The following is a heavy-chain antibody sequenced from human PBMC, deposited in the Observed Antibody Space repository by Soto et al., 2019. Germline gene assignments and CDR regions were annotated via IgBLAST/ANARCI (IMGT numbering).Heavy chain of an antibody. CDR1: GFTFSSYD. Sequence: GGSLRLSCAASGFTFSSYDMHWVRQATGKGLEWVSAIGTAGDTYYPGSVKGRFTISRENAKNSLYLQMNSLRAEDTAVYYCARVSGYDLTFDYWGQGTLVTVSS. D-gene: IGHD5-12*01. CDR2: IGTAGDT. J-gene: IGHJ4*02. CDR3: ARVSGYDLTFDY. V-gene: IGHV3-13*01.